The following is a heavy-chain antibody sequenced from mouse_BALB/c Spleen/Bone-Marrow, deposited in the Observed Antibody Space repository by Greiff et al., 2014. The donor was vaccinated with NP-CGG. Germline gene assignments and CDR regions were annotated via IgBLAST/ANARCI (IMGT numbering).Heavy chain of an antibody. V-gene: IGHV1S81*02. J-gene: IGHJ2*01. CDR2: INPNNGGT. CDR3: TRGRTWDFDY. Sequence: QVQLQQPGAELVKPGTSVKLSCKASGYTFTTYYMYWVKQRPGQGLEWIGEINPNNGGTNFKEKFKSKATLTVDKSSSTAYMQLSSLTSEDSAVYYGTRGRTWDFDYWGQGTTLTVSS. CDR1: GYTFTTYY. D-gene: IGHD4-1*01.